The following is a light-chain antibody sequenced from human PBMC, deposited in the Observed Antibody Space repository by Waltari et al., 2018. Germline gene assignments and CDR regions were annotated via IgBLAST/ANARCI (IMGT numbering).Light chain of an antibody. CDR1: QSISKY. CDR2: AAS. CDR3: QKYGTFPAT. V-gene: IGKV3-20*01. J-gene: IGKJ1*01. Sequence: IMLTQSPSTLSSSADRSATLSCRASQSISKYLAWYQQKPGQPPRLLIYAASCRATGIPYRFSGSGSGTDFSLTISRLQPEDFAVYYCQKYGTFPATFGQGTKVEIK.